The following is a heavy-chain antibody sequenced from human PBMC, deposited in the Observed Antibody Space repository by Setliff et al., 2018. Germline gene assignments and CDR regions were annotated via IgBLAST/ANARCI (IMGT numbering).Heavy chain of an antibody. CDR3: ATTSGWYPYFAY. CDR1: GYSISSGYY. V-gene: IGHV4-38-2*01. CDR2: IYHSGST. J-gene: IGHJ4*02. Sequence: PSETLSLTCAVSGYSISSGYYWGWIRQPPGKGLEWIGSIYHSGSTYYNPSLKSRVTISVDTSKNQFSLKLTSVTAADTAVYYCATTSGWYPYFAYWGQGTLVTVS. D-gene: IGHD6-19*01.